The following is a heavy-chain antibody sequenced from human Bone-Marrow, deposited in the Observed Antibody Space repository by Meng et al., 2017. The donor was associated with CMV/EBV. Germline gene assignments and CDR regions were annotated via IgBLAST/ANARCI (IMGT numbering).Heavy chain of an antibody. CDR3: AATLSDSSSGYYGMDV. J-gene: IGHJ6*02. CDR1: GYTFTGYY. D-gene: IGHD6-13*01. CDR2: INPNSGGT. Sequence: ASVKVSCKASGYTFTGYYMHWVRQAPGQGLEWMGWINPNSGGTNYAQKFQGRVTMTRDTSTSTAYMELSSLRSEDTAVYYCAATLSDSSSGYYGMDVWGQGTTVTVSS. V-gene: IGHV1-2*02.